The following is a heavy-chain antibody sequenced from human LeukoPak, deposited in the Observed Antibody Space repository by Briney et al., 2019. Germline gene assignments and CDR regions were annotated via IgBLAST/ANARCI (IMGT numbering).Heavy chain of an antibody. CDR2: ISGSGGST. Sequence: GGSLRLSCAGSGFTFSFYAMNWVRQAPGKGLEWVSAISGSGGSTYYADSVKGRFTISRDNSKSTLFLQMNSLRAEDTAVYYCAKDPRVGSRVATPCHWGQGTLVTVSS. D-gene: IGHD5-24*01. V-gene: IGHV3-23*01. CDR3: AKDPRVGSRVATPCH. CDR1: GFTFSFYA. J-gene: IGHJ4*02.